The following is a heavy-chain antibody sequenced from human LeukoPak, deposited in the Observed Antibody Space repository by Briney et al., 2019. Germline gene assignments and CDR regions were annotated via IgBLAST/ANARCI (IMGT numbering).Heavy chain of an antibody. CDR2: IYYSGST. J-gene: IGHJ5*02. D-gene: IGHD6-13*01. CDR1: GGSISSSSYY. Sequence: PSETLSPTCTVSGGSISSSSYYWGWIRQPPGKGLEWIGSIYYSGSTYYNPSLKSRVTISVDTSKNQFSLKLSSVTAADTAVYYCARHIKGYSSSWYWFDPWGQGTLVTVSS. V-gene: IGHV4-39*01. CDR3: ARHIKGYSSSWYWFDP.